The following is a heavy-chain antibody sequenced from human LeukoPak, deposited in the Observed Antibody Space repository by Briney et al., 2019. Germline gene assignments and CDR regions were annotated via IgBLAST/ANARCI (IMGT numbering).Heavy chain of an antibody. D-gene: IGHD5-24*01. Sequence: SETLSLACTVSGGSISSSSYYWGWIRQPPGKGLEWIGSIYYSGSTYYNPSLKSRVTISVDTSKNQFSLKLSSVTAADTAVYYCARQAPRRVGYYLDAFDIWGQGTMVTVSS. CDR1: GGSISSSSYY. V-gene: IGHV4-39*01. CDR2: IYYSGST. CDR3: ARQAPRRVGYYLDAFDI. J-gene: IGHJ3*02.